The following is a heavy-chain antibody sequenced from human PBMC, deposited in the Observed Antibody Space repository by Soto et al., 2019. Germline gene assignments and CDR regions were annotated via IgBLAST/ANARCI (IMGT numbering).Heavy chain of an antibody. CDR3: AEDKTYCSSTSCSPDAFDI. V-gene: IGHV3-23*01. J-gene: IGHJ3*02. D-gene: IGHD2-2*01. Sequence: GGSLRLSCAASGFTFSSYGMSWVRQAPGKGLEWVSAISGSGGSTYYADSVKGRFTISRDNSKNTLYLQMNSLRAEDTAVYYCAEDKTYCSSTSCSPDAFDIWGQGTMVTVSS. CDR1: GFTFSSYG. CDR2: ISGSGGST.